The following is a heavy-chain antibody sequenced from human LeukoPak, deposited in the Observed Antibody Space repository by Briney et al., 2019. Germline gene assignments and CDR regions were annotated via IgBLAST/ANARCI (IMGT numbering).Heavy chain of an antibody. Sequence: GGSLRLSCAASGFTFNNYWMNWVRQAPGKGLEWVANIKHDGSEKYYVDSVRGRFTISRDNARKSVYLQMNSLRAEDTALYYCARGRGLEYWGQGTLVTVSS. CDR2: IKHDGSEK. CDR1: GFTFNNYW. J-gene: IGHJ4*02. V-gene: IGHV3-7*01. CDR3: ARGRGLEY.